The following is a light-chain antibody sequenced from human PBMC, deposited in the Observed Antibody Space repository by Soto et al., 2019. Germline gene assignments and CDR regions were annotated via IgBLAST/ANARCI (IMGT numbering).Light chain of an antibody. V-gene: IGKV1-39*01. Sequence: DIQMTQSPSSLSASVGDAVSLTCRASRSISNYLTWYQQKPGRAPKLLISGASSLQRGVPSRFSGSGSGTTFTLTITRLQPDDFAIYFCQHSYTAPYTFGPGTKVEIK. CDR2: GAS. CDR1: RSISNY. CDR3: QHSYTAPYT. J-gene: IGKJ3*01.